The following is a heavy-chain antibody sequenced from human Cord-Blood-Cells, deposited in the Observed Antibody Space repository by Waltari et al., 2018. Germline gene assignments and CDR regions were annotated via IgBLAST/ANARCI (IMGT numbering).Heavy chain of an antibody. D-gene: IGHD4-17*01. Sequence: QVQLVQSGAEVKKPGSSVKVSCQASGGTFSSYATSWVRQAPGKGLEWMGGIIPIFGTANYAQKFQGRVTITADESTSTAYMELSSLRSEDTAVYYCARVGYGGNSVVYYYYGMDVWGQGTTVTVSS. J-gene: IGHJ6*02. CDR2: IIPIFGTA. V-gene: IGHV1-69*01. CDR3: ARVGYGGNSVVYYYYGMDV. CDR1: GGTFSSYA.